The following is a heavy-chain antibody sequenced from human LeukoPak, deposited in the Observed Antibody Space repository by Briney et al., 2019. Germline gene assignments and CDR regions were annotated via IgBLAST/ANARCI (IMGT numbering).Heavy chain of an antibody. CDR1: GYTFTSYA. Sequence: GASVKVSCKASGYTFTSYAMHWVRQAPGQRLEWMGWINAGNGNTKYSQKFQGRVTITRDTSASTAYTELSSLRSEDTAVYYCARNKGASSSWFSPFDYWGQGTLVTVSS. CDR3: ARNKGASSSWFSPFDY. J-gene: IGHJ4*02. D-gene: IGHD6-13*01. V-gene: IGHV1-3*01. CDR2: INAGNGNT.